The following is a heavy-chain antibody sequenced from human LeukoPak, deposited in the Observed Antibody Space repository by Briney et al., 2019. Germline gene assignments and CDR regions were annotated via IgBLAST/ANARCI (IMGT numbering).Heavy chain of an antibody. Sequence: GGSLRLSCAASGSTVSNRYMTWVRQAPGKGLEWVSLIYRDGRTYYADSVKGRCTISRDNSKNTLYLQMNSLRVEDTAMYYCARGLFLSGYLDAFDIWGQGTVVTVSS. D-gene: IGHD3-22*01. CDR3: ARGLFLSGYLDAFDI. CDR2: IYRDGRT. J-gene: IGHJ3*02. CDR1: GSTVSNRY. V-gene: IGHV3-53*01.